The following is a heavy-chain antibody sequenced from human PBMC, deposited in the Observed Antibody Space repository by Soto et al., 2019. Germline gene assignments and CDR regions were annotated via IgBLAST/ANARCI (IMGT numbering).Heavy chain of an antibody. CDR1: GFTFSSNA. D-gene: IGHD3-9*01. CDR3: AKDGAKTRYFDWLLQRDAYYYYYYYMDV. J-gene: IGHJ6*03. V-gene: IGHV3-23*01. Sequence: GGSLRLSCAASGFTFSSNAMSWVRQAPGKGLEWVSAISGSGGSTYYADSVKGRFTISRDNSKNTLYLQMNSLRAEDTAVYYCAKDGAKTRYFDWLLQRDAYYYYYYYMDVWGKGTTVTVSS. CDR2: ISGSGGST.